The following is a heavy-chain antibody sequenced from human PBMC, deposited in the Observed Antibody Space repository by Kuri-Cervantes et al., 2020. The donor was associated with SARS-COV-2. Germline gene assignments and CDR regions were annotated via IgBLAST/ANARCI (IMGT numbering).Heavy chain of an antibody. D-gene: IGHD5-18*01. CDR3: ARDWGYSYAEGAFDI. CDR2: IYYSGST. V-gene: IGHV4-59*01. J-gene: IGHJ3*02. CDR1: GGSISSYY. Sequence: GSLRLSCTVSGGSISSYYWSRIRQPPGKGLEWIGYIYYSGSTNYNPSLKSRVSISVDTSKNQFSLKLSSVTAADTAVYYCARDWGYSYAEGAFDIWGQGTMVTVSS.